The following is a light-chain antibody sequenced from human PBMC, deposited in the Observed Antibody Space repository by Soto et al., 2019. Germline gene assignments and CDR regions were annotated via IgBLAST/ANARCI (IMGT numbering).Light chain of an antibody. CDR3: QQYNKWPLT. V-gene: IGKV3-15*01. Sequence: EIMMTQSPGTLSASPGERATLSCRASQSVSSNLAWYHQKPGQAPRLLIYAVSTRATGIPARFSGSGSGTEFTLTISSLQSEDFAVYYCQQYNKWPLTFSQGTKVEIK. CDR1: QSVSSN. J-gene: IGKJ1*01. CDR2: AVS.